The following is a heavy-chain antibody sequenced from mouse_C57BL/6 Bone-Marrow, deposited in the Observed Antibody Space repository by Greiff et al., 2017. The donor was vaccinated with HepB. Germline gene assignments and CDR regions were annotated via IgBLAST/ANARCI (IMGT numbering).Heavy chain of an antibody. CDR1: GFTFSDYY. V-gene: IGHV5-16*01. D-gene: IGHD2-3*01. Sequence: EVQLKQSEGGLVQPGSSMKLSCTASGFTFSDYYMAWVRQVPEKGLEWVANINYDGSSTYYLDSLKSRFIISRDNAKNILYLQMSSLKSEDTATYYCARDCEDGYSPYWYFDVWGTGTTVTVSS. J-gene: IGHJ1*03. CDR2: INYDGSST. CDR3: ARDCEDGYSPYWYFDV.